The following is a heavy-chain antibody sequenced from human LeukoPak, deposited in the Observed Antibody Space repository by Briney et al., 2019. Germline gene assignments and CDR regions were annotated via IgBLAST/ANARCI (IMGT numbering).Heavy chain of an antibody. CDR1: GYSLTSYW. CDR3: ARRAYGGNSDFDF. D-gene: IGHD4-23*01. V-gene: IGHV5-51*01. Sequence: KSLKLSCMCSGYSLTSYWMAWMRPMPGKGLEWMGILYPGDSETRNSPSFQGQVTISADKSISTAYLQWSSLKASDTAMYYCARRAYGGNSDFDFWGQGTLVSVSS. CDR2: LYPGDSET. J-gene: IGHJ4*02.